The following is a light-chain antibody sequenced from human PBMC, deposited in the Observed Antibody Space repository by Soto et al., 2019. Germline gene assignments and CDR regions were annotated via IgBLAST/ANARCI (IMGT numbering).Light chain of an antibody. J-gene: IGLJ1*01. CDR3: CSYAGSSPLYV. CDR1: SSHIGSSNL. Sequence: QSVLTQPASVSGSPGQSITISCTASSSHIGSSNLVSWYQHHSGKAPKLIIYEGNKRPSGVSNRFSGSKSGKTASLTISGLQAEDEGTYYCCSYAGSSPLYVLGNGTKVTVL. V-gene: IGLV2-23*01. CDR2: EGN.